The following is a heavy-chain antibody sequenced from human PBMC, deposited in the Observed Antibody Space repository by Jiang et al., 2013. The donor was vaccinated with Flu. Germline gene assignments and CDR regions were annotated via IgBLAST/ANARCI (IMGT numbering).Heavy chain of an antibody. J-gene: IGHJ4*02. Sequence: GAEVKKPGSSVKVSCKASGGTFNSYTLTWVRQAPGQGLEWMGGIIPLFGTSNYARKFQGRVTITADESTSTAYMKLSSLKSEDTATYYCARAIPGTSCYDFWGQGTLVTVSS. V-gene: IGHV1-69*01. CDR2: IIPLFGTS. CDR1: GGTFNSYT. D-gene: IGHD2-2*01. CDR3: ARAIPGTSCYDF.